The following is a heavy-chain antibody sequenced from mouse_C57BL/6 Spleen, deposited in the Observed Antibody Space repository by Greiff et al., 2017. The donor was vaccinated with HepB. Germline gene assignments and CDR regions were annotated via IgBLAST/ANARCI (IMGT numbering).Heavy chain of an antibody. J-gene: IGHJ3*01. CDR3: ARDDGSSWFAY. CDR1: GFTFSDYG. V-gene: IGHV5-17*01. Sequence: EVQRVESGGGLVKPGGSLKLSCAASGFTFSDYGMHWVRQAPEKGLEWVAYISSGSSTIYYADTVKGRFTISRDNAKNTLVLQMTSLRSEDTAMYYCARDDGSSWFAYWGQGTLVTVSA. CDR2: ISSGSSTI. D-gene: IGHD2-3*01.